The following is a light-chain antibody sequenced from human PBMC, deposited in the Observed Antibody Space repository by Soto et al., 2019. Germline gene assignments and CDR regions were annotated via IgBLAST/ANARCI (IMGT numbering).Light chain of an antibody. Sequence: QSVLTQPASVSGSPGQSITISCTGTSSDVGGYNYVSWYQQHPGKAPKLMIYDVSNRPSGISNRFSGSKSGNTASLTISGLQAEDEADYYCSSYTSNSTGVFGGGTKLTVL. J-gene: IGLJ2*01. V-gene: IGLV2-14*01. CDR1: SSDVGGYNY. CDR2: DVS. CDR3: SSYTSNSTGV.